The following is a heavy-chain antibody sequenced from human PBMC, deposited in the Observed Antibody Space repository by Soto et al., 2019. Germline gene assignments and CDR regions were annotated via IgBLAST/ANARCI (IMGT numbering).Heavy chain of an antibody. Sequence: SETLSLTCAVYGGSFSGYYWSWIRQPPGKGLEWIGEINHSGSTNYNPSLKSRVTISVDTSKNQFSLKLSSVTAADTAVYYCARGPTRDCGGDCYYDYWGQGTLVTVSS. D-gene: IGHD2-21*02. CDR1: GGSFSGYY. J-gene: IGHJ4*02. V-gene: IGHV4-34*01. CDR2: INHSGST. CDR3: ARGPTRDCGGDCYYDY.